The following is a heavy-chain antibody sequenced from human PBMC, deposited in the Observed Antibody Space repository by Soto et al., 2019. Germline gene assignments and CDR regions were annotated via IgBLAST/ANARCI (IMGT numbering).Heavy chain of an antibody. Sequence: GASVKVSCKASGYTFTSYDINWVRQATGQGLEWMRWMNPNSGNTGYAQKFQGRVTMTRNTSISTAYMELSSLRSEDTAVYYCARGITMVRGVTTAYYYMDVWGKGTTVTVSS. CDR1: GYTFTSYD. D-gene: IGHD3-10*01. CDR3: ARGITMVRGVTTAYYYMDV. J-gene: IGHJ6*03. V-gene: IGHV1-8*01. CDR2: MNPNSGNT.